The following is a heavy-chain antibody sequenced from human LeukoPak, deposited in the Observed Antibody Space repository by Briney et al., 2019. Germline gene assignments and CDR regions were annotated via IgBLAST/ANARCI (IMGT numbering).Heavy chain of an antibody. CDR1: GFTFSSYA. V-gene: IGHV3-30*04. Sequence: PGGSLRLSCAASGFTFSSYAMHWVRQAPGKGLEWVAVISYDGSNKYYADSVKGRFTISRDNSKNTLYLQVNSLRAEDTAVYYCARGGGDYSNYGFDYWGQGTLVTVSS. J-gene: IGHJ4*02. D-gene: IGHD4-11*01. CDR3: ARGGGDYSNYGFDY. CDR2: ISYDGSNK.